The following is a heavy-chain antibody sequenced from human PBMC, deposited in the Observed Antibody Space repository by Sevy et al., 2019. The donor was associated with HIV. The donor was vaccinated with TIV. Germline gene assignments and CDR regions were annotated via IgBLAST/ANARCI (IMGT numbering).Heavy chain of an antibody. Sequence: GGSLRLSCAASGFTFSNYDMHWVRQATGKGLEWVSVVGTAGDTYYTGSVKGRFTISRENAKNSLYLQMNSLRAGDTAAYYCTRGGPETGTTGKLLWYFDLWGRGTLVTVSS. CDR3: TRGGPETGTTGKLLWYFDL. J-gene: IGHJ2*01. D-gene: IGHD1-1*01. CDR2: VGTAGDT. CDR1: GFTFSNYD. V-gene: IGHV3-13*01.